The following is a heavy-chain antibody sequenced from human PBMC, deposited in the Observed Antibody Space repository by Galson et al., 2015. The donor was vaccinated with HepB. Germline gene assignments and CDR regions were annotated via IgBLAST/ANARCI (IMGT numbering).Heavy chain of an antibody. J-gene: IGHJ4*02. CDR1: GGSFSGYY. CDR2: INHSGST. CDR3: ASGPTRGAAAGNIDY. D-gene: IGHD6-13*01. V-gene: IGHV4-34*01. Sequence: TLSLTCAVYGGSFSGYYWSWIRQPPGKGLEWIGEINHSGSTNYNPSLKSRVTISVDTSKNQFSLKLSSVTAADTAVYYCASGPTRGAAAGNIDYWGQGTLVTVSS.